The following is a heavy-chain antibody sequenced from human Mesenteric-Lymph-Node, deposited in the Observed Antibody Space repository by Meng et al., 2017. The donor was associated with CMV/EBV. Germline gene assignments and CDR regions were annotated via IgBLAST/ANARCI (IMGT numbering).Heavy chain of an antibody. D-gene: IGHD6-13*01. J-gene: IGHJ4*02. CDR3: ARRLRSSNWYYFDY. Sequence: FAGCSFSASGGAVAWIRQPPGKALEWLAIIYWDDDERYSPSLKNRLTITEDTSKNQAVLTMTNMDPVDTATYYCARRLRSSNWYYFDYWGQGTLVTVSS. V-gene: IGHV2-5*02. CDR1: GCSFSASGGA. CDR2: IYWDDDE.